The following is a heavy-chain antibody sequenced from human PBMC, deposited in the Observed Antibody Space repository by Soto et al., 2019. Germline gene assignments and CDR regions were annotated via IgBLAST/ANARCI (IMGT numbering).Heavy chain of an antibody. CDR2: IYWDDDK. D-gene: IGHD3-10*01. J-gene: IGHJ1*01. V-gene: IGHV2-5*02. Sequence: SGPTLVKPTQTLTLTCTFSGFSLSTSGVGVGWIRQPPGKALEWLALIYWDDDKRDSPSLKRRLTITKDTSKNQVVLTMTNMEPVDTDSYYCALSPDGSGSYYAEYFQHWGQGTLVTVSS. CDR1: GFSLSTSGVG. CDR3: ALSPDGSGSYYAEYFQH.